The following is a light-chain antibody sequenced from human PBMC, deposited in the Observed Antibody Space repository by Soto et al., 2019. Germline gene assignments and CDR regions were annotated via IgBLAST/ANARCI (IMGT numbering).Light chain of an antibody. CDR1: SSDVGTYNL. J-gene: IGLJ1*01. CDR2: EDN. V-gene: IGLV2-23*01. Sequence: QSALAQPASVSGSPGQSITISCTGTSSDVGTYNLVSWYQQHPGKAPKLMIYEDNKRPSGISNRFSGSKSGNTASLTISGLQADDEADYYCCSYAGFSTFVFASGTKVTVL. CDR3: CSYAGFSTFV.